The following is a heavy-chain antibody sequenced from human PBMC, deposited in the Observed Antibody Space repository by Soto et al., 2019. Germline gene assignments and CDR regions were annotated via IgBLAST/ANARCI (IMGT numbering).Heavy chain of an antibody. V-gene: IGHV4-31*03. CDR2: IYYSGST. D-gene: IGHD2-21*02. Sequence: SETLSLTCTVSGGSISSGGYYWSWIRQHPGKGLEWIGYIYYSGSTYYNPSLKSRVTISVDTSKNQFSLKLSSVTAADTAVYYCARDSVVVTAMYYYYYYGMDVWGQGTTVT. J-gene: IGHJ6*02. CDR3: ARDSVVVTAMYYYYYYGMDV. CDR1: GGSISSGGYY.